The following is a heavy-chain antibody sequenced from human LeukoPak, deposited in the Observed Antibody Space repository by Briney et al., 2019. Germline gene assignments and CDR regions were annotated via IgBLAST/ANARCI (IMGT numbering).Heavy chain of an antibody. V-gene: IGHV4-59*01. CDR3: ARSPEYGGYFFDY. CDR1: GVSISSYY. J-gene: IGHJ4*02. Sequence: SETLSLTCTVSGVSISSYYWSWIRQPPGKGLEWIGYIYYSGSTKYNPSLKSRVTISVDTSKNQFSLKLSSVTAADTAVYYCARSPEYGGYFFDYWGQGTLVTVSS. D-gene: IGHD5-12*01. CDR2: IYYSGST.